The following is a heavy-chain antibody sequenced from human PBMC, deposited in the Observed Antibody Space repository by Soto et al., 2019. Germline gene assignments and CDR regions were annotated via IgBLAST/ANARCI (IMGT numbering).Heavy chain of an antibody. D-gene: IGHD2-21*02. J-gene: IGHJ3*02. CDR2: IKEDGSEK. V-gene: IGHV3-7*01. Sequence: EVQLVESGGGLVQPGGSLRLSCAASGFTFSRSWMNWVRQAPGKGLEWVANIKEDGSEKDYVESVKGRFTISRDNAKNSLSLQMNSLIAGHTAVYYSAKLNDCARFLGIWGQGTMVTVSS. CDR3: AKLNDCARFLGI. CDR1: GFTFSRSW.